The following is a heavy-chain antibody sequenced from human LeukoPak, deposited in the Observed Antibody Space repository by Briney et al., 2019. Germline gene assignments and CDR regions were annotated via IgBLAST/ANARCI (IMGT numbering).Heavy chain of an antibody. CDR3: VKDAAGPEY. J-gene: IGHJ4*02. CDR1: GLTFSSYS. Sequence: GGSLRLSRVVSGLTFSSYSMSWVRQAPGKGLDWVSGISASGGDTWYPDSVKGRFTISRDNSKNTLFLQMSSLRVEDTAMYYCVKDAAGPEYWGQGTLVTVSS. CDR2: ISASGGDT. D-gene: IGHD6-13*01. V-gene: IGHV3-23*01.